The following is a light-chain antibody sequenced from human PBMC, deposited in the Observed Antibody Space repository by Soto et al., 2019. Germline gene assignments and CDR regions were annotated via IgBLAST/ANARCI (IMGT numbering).Light chain of an antibody. V-gene: IGLV2-14*01. Sequence: QSALTRPASESGSPGQSITISCTGTSSDVGGYNYVSWYQQHPGKAPKLMIYDVSNRPSGVSNRFSGSKSGNTASLTISGLQAEDEADYYCSSYTSSSTLVVFGGGTKVTVL. CDR3: SSYTSSSTLVV. J-gene: IGLJ2*01. CDR1: SSDVGGYNY. CDR2: DVS.